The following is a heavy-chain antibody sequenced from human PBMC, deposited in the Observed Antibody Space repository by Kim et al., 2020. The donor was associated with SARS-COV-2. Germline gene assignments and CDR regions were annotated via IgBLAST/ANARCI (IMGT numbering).Heavy chain of an antibody. V-gene: IGHV4-59*01. D-gene: IGHD6-13*01. CDR3: ARGIEGYSSRWYIDY. CDR2: IYYSGST. J-gene: IGHJ4*02. CDR1: GGSISSYY. Sequence: SETLSLTCTVSGGSISSYYWSWIRQPPGKGLEWIGYIYYSGSTNYNPSLKSRVTISVDTSKNQFSLKLSSVTAADTAVYYCARGIEGYSSRWYIDYWGQGTRVTVSS.